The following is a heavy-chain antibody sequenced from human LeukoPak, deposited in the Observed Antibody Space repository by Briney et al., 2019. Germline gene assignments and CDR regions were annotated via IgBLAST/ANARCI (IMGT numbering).Heavy chain of an antibody. CDR2: INHSGST. V-gene: IGHV4-39*07. CDR1: GGSISSSSYY. J-gene: IGHJ6*03. CDR3: ARRDYYDSSGYPNMDV. Sequence: SETLSLTCTVSGGSISSSSYYWGWIRQPPGKGLEWIGEINHSGSTNYNPSLKSRVTISVDTSKNQFSLKLSSVTAADTAVYYCARRDYYDSSGYPNMDVWGKGTTVTVS. D-gene: IGHD3-22*01.